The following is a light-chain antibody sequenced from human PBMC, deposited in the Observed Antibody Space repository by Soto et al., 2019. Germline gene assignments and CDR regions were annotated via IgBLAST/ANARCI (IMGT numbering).Light chain of an antibody. J-gene: IGKJ4*01. CDR2: DAS. CDR1: QSVSSY. V-gene: IGKV3-11*01. Sequence: EIVLTQSRAILSLSPGERAIVSCRASQSVSSYLAWYQQKPGQAPRLFIYDASNRATGIPARFSGSGSGTDITLTISSLEPEDFAVYYCQQRSNWPLTFGGGTKVEIK. CDR3: QQRSNWPLT.